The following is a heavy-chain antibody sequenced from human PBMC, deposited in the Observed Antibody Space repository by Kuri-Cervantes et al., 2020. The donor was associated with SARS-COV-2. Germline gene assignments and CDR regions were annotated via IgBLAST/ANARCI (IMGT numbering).Heavy chain of an antibody. V-gene: IGHV3-48*01. CDR3: ARGAVEMATIWGIPYYFDY. D-gene: IGHD5-24*01. Sequence: GGSLRLSCAASGFTFSSYSMNWVRQAPGKGLEWVSYISSSSSTIYYADSVKGRFTISRDNAKNSLYLQMNSLRAEDTAVYYCARGAVEMATIWGIPYYFDYWGQGTLVTVSS. CDR1: GFTFSSYS. J-gene: IGHJ4*02. CDR2: ISSSSSTI.